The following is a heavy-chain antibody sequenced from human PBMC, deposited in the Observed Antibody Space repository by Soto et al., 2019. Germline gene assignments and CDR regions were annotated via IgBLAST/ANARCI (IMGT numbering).Heavy chain of an antibody. CDR3: ARPQNGSGIQSVWFDP. D-gene: IGHD3-10*01. CDR2: INHSGST. V-gene: IGHV4-34*01. Sequence: SETLSLTCAVYGGSFSCYYWSWIRQPPGKGLEWIGEINHSGSTNYNPSLKSRVTISVDTSKNQFSLKLSSVTAADTAVYYCARPQNGSGIQSVWFDPWGQGTLVTVSS. J-gene: IGHJ5*02. CDR1: GGSFSCYY.